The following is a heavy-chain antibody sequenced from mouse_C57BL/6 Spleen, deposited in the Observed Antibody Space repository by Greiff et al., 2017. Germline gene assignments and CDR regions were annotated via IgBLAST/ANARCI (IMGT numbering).Heavy chain of an antibody. CDR3: ARNVYYEYDVGFAY. Sequence: VQLQQSGAELVKPGASVKLSCTASGFNIKDYYMHWVKQRTEQGLEWIGRIDPEDGETKYAPKFQGKATITADPSSNTAYMPLSSLTSEDTAVYYCARNVYYEYDVGFAYGGQGTPVTVSA. J-gene: IGHJ3*01. V-gene: IGHV14-2*01. D-gene: IGHD2-4*01. CDR2: IDPEDGET. CDR1: GFNIKDYY.